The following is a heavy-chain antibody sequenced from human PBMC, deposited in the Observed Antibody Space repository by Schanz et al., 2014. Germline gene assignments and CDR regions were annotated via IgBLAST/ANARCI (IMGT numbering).Heavy chain of an antibody. CDR2: ISGGSSTK. Sequence: EVQLVESGGGLAQPGGSLRLSCAASGITFSGYSMNWVRQAPGKGLEWVSYISGGSSTKYYADSVKGRFTISRDNGKKSLYRQMNSVGAENTAGYLCARDYESAWSSPRHDAFDVWGQGTVVTVSS. J-gene: IGHJ3*01. CDR3: ARDYESAWSSPRHDAFDV. CDR1: GITFSGYS. D-gene: IGHD6-19*01. V-gene: IGHV3-48*01.